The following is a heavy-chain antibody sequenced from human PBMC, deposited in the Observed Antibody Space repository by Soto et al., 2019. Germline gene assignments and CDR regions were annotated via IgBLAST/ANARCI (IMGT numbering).Heavy chain of an antibody. CDR2: IIPLFGTT. V-gene: IGHV1-69*12. Sequence: QGQLVQSGSEVKKPGSSVKVSCKASGGIFSNYGISWVRQAPGQGLEWMGGIIPLFGTTNYAQKFQGRVTITADESTNTAFMELSSLRSEDTAVYYCARDLGGDDISDYWGQGTLVTVSS. J-gene: IGHJ4*02. D-gene: IGHD3-9*01. CDR1: GGIFSNYG. CDR3: ARDLGGDDISDY.